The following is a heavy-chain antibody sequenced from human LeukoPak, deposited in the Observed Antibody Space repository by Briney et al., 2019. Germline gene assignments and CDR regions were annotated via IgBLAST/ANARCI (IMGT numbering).Heavy chain of an antibody. V-gene: IGHV4-38-2*01. J-gene: IGHJ4*02. CDR3: ARLYREGYSYGFPHYFDY. Sequence: SETLSLTCAVSGYSISSGYYWGWIRQPPGKGLEWIGSIYHSGSTYYNPSLKSRVTISVDTSKNQFSLKLSSVTAADTAVYYCARLYREGYSYGFPHYFDYWGQGTLVTVSS. CDR2: IYHSGST. D-gene: IGHD5-18*01. CDR1: GYSISSGYY.